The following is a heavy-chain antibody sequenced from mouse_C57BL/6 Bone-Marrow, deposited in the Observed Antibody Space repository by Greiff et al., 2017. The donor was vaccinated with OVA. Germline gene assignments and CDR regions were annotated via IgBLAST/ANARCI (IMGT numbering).Heavy chain of an antibody. CDR1: GYTFTSYG. J-gene: IGHJ1*03. CDR2: ISPRSGNT. Sequence: VQLQQSGAELARPGASVKLSCKASGYTFTSYGISWVKQRTGQGLEWIGEISPRSGNTYYNEQFKGKATLTADKSSSTAYMELRSLTSEDSAVYFSASITRYFDVWGTGTTVTVSS. V-gene: IGHV1-81*01. D-gene: IGHD1-1*01. CDR3: ASITRYFDV.